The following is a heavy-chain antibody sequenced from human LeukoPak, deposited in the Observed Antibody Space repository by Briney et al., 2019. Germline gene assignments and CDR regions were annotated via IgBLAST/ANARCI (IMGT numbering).Heavy chain of an antibody. V-gene: IGHV4-34*01. J-gene: IGHJ6*02. D-gene: IGHD4-17*01. CDR2: INHSGST. Sequence: SETLSLTCAVYGGSFSGYYWSWIRQPPGKGLEWIGEINHSGSTNYNPSLKSRVTISVDTSKNQFSLKLSSVTAADTDVYYCARDATVKARYYYYYYGMDVWGQGTTVTVSS. CDR3: ARDATVKARYYYYYYGMDV. CDR1: GGSFSGYY.